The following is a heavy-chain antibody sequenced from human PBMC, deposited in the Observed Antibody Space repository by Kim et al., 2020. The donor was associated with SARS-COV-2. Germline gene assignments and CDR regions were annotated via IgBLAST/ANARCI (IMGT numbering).Heavy chain of an antibody. D-gene: IGHD2-2*01. V-gene: IGHV4-39*01. J-gene: IGHJ5*01. CDR2: IYYSSSNN. CDR1: GVSITSNDFY. CDR3: PRPLGPGGNTIPS. Sequence: SETLSLTCTVSGVSITSNDFYWGWIRQPPGQGLEWIGTIYYSSSNNYYNPSLKTRFTISINKHNNEFSLTLAAVTAADTAGYYCPRPLGPGGNTIPSWG.